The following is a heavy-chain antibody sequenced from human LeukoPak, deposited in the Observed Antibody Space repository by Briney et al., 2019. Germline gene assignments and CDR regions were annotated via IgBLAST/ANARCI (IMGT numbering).Heavy chain of an antibody. CDR1: GFTFSSFA. J-gene: IGHJ6*02. CDR2: LDGGGGDT. Sequence: GGSLRLSCAASGFTFSSFAMSWVRQAPGKGLEWVSALDGGGGDTYYADSVKGRFTISRDNPRSTLNLQMNSLRAEDTAVYYCAKYYYGSGNSYAMDVWGQGTTVTVSS. D-gene: IGHD3-10*01. CDR3: AKYYYGSGNSYAMDV. V-gene: IGHV3-23*01.